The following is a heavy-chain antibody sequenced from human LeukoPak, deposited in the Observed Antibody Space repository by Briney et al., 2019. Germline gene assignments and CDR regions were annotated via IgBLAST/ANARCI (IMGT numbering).Heavy chain of an antibody. CDR1: GGTFSSYA. V-gene: IGHV1-69*05. J-gene: IGHJ3*02. D-gene: IGHD5-24*01. Sequence: SVKVSCKASGGTFSSYAISWVRQAPGQGLEWMGGIIPIFGTANYAQKFQGRVTITTDESTSTAYMELSSLRSEDTAVYYCASSEAEMATILYAFDIWGQGTMVTVSS. CDR3: ASSEAEMATILYAFDI. CDR2: IIPIFGTA.